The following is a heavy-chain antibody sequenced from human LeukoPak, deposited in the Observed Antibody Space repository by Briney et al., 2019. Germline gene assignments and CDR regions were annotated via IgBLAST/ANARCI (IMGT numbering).Heavy chain of an antibody. CDR1: GFTFSSYA. V-gene: IGHV3-23*01. D-gene: IGHD3-22*01. CDR3: AKVSYYYDSSGYYLDY. Sequence: GGSLRLSCAASGFTFSSYAMSWVRQAPGKGLEWVSATSGSGGSTYYADSVKGRFTISRDNSKNTLYLQMNSLRAEDTAVYYCAKVSYYYDSSGYYLDYWGQGTLVTVSS. CDR2: TSGSGGST. J-gene: IGHJ4*02.